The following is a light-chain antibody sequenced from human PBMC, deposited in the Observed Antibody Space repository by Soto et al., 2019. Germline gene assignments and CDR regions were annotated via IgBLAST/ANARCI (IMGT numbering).Light chain of an antibody. CDR1: SSDVGAYKY. V-gene: IGLV2-14*01. Sequence: QSVLTQSASVSGSPGQSITISCTGTSSDVGAYKYVSWYQQHPGKAPKVMIYEVSNRPSGVSNRFSGSKSGNTASLTISGLQAEDEADYFCSSYSSSSTLFVFGTGTKVTVL. J-gene: IGLJ1*01. CDR2: EVS. CDR3: SSYSSSSTLFV.